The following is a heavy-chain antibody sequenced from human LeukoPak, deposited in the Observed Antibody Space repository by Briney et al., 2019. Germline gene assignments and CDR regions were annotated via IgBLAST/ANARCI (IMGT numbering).Heavy chain of an antibody. J-gene: IGHJ4*02. CDR1: GYTFVSYG. CDR2: ISAYNGNT. D-gene: IGHD3-3*01. Sequence: GASVKVSCQASGYTFVSYGFSWVRQAPGQGLEWMGWISAYNGNTNYAQKLQGRVTMTTDTSTSTAYMELRSLRSDDTAVYYCARDTSLDYDFWSGSYYFDYWGQGTLVTVSS. V-gene: IGHV1-18*01. CDR3: ARDTSLDYDFWSGSYYFDY.